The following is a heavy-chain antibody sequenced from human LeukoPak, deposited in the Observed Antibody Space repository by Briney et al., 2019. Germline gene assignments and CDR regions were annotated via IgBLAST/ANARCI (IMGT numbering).Heavy chain of an antibody. CDR3: ARVVSGGSAHFDY. CDR1: GFTVNSSY. Sequence: PGGSLRLSCPAAGFTVNSSYMSCVRQAPGNLLECGAVIYSGGSTYYADSVKGRFTISRDNSKNTLYLQMNSLRAEDTAVYYCARVVSGGSAHFDYWGQGTLVTVSS. D-gene: IGHD2-15*01. J-gene: IGHJ4*02. CDR2: IYSGGST. V-gene: IGHV3-66*01.